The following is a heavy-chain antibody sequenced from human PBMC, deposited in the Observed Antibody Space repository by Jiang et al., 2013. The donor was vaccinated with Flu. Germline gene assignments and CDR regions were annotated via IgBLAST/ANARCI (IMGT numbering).Heavy chain of an antibody. J-gene: IGHJ4*02. CDR2: LLQWEH. CDR3: ARSLYDYVWGSYRSSYFDY. Sequence: KGRGVDWVYLLQWEHQLQPLPSKSRVTISVDTSKNQFSLMLSSVTAADTAVYYCARSLYDYVWGSYRSSYFDYWGQGTLVTVSS. V-gene: IGHV4-59*08. D-gene: IGHD3-16*02.